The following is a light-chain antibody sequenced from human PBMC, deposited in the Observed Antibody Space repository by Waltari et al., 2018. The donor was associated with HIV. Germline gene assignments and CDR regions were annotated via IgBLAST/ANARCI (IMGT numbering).Light chain of an antibody. CDR1: SLRRFY. CDR2: SEN. J-gene: IGLJ3*02. Sequence: SSELTQDPAVSVALGQTVKITCHGDSLRRFYASWYQQKPGQAPVIVIYSENNRHSRIPDRFSGFSSGNTASLTITGSQAEDEADYYWCSRDSSGNHLVFVGGTKLTVL. CDR3: CSRDSSGNHLV. V-gene: IGLV3-19*01.